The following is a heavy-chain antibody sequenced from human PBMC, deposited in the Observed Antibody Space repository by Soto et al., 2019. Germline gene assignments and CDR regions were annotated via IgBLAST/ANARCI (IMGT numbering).Heavy chain of an antibody. V-gene: IGHV4-4*02. CDR3: ARSITGSPTLGDAFDI. D-gene: IGHD1-20*01. CDR1: SGSIGSSNW. Sequence: SETLSLTCAVSSGSIGSSNWWSWVLRPPGKGLEWIGEIYHSGSTNYNPSLKSRVTIAVDKSKSQFSLKLSSVTAADTAVYYCARSITGSPTLGDAFDISGQGTMVTVSS. CDR2: IYHSGST. J-gene: IGHJ3*02.